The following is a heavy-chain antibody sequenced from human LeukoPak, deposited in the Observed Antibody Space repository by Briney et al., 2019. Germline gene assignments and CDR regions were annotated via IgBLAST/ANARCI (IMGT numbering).Heavy chain of an antibody. Sequence: TSETLSLTCAVDGGSFSGYSWSWVRQSPGKGLEWIGEITDRRSTNYIESLKSRVTMSLDTSKNHFSLKLTSVIAADTAVYYCARTGGSSWYTGVDHFDAWGQGTLVTVSS. CDR3: ARTGGSSWYTGVDHFDA. D-gene: IGHD6-13*01. J-gene: IGHJ4*02. V-gene: IGHV4-34*01. CDR1: GGSFSGYS. CDR2: ITDRRST.